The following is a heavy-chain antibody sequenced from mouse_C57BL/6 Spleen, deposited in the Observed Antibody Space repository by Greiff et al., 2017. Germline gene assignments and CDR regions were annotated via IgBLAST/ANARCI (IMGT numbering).Heavy chain of an antibody. J-gene: IGHJ2*01. Sequence: VKVVESGAELVKPGASVKISCKASGYAFSSYWMNWVKQRPGKGLEWIGQIYPGDGDTNYNGKFKGKATLTADKSSSTAYMQLSSLASEDSAVYFCAQGDYGGRGFDYWGQGTTLTVSS. CDR2: IYPGDGDT. D-gene: IGHD2-4*01. CDR3: AQGDYGGRGFDY. V-gene: IGHV1-80*01. CDR1: GYAFSSYW.